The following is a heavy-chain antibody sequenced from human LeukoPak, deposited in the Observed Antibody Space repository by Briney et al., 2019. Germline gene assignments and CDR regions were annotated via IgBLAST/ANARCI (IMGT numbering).Heavy chain of an antibody. V-gene: IGHV1-46*01. CDR3: ARDFLQQQLVRHWFDP. Sequence: ASVKVSCKASGYTFTSYYMHWVRQAPGQGLEWMGIINPSGGSTSYAQKFQGRVTMTRDTPTSTVYMELSSLRSEDTAVYYCARDFLQQQLVRHWFDPWGQGTLVTVSS. J-gene: IGHJ5*02. CDR2: INPSGGST. CDR1: GYTFTSYY. D-gene: IGHD6-13*01.